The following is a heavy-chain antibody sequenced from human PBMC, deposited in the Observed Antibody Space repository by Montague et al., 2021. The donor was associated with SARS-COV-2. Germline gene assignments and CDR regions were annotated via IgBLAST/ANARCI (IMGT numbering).Heavy chain of an antibody. Sequence: SLRLSCAASGFTFSSYSMNWVRQAPGKGLEWVSHISTSSSTIYYADSVKGRFTISRDNGKNSLYLQMNSLRDEDMAVYYCSTIAAADTLYYYYGMDVWGQGTTVTVSS. J-gene: IGHJ6*02. V-gene: IGHV3-48*02. D-gene: IGHD6-13*01. CDR3: STIAAADTLYYYYGMDV. CDR2: ISTSSSTI. CDR1: GFTFSSYS.